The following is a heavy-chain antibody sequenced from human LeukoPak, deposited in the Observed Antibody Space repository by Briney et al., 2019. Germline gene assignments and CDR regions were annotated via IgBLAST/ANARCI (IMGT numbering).Heavy chain of an antibody. V-gene: IGHV3-48*03. CDR1: GSTFSAYE. Sequence: GGSLRLSCAASGSTFSAYEMNWVRQAPGKGLEWVSYIGSSGSTVYYADSVKGRFTISRDNAKNSLYMQMESLRDEDTAIYYCARDTLEYSNSPDALDIWGQGTMVTVSS. D-gene: IGHD4-23*01. CDR2: IGSSGSTV. CDR3: ARDTLEYSNSPDALDI. J-gene: IGHJ3*02.